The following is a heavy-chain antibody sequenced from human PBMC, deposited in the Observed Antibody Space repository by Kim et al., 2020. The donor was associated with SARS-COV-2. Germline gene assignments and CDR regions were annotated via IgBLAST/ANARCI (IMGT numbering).Heavy chain of an antibody. CDR3: ARVHKSSWYEVDYYYGMDV. V-gene: IGHV3-11*06. J-gene: IGHJ6*01. CDR2: ISTTGSYT. Sequence: GLIFDDYYMSWARQAPGKGLEWLAFISTTGSYTNYGDSVKGRFTTSRDNAQNSLSLQMHSLGVGDTGLYFCARVHKSSWYEVDYYYGMDV. D-gene: IGHD6-13*01. CDR1: GLIFDDYY.